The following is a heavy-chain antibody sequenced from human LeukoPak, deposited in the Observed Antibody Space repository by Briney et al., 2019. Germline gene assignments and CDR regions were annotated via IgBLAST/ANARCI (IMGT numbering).Heavy chain of an antibody. CDR1: GGSISSSSYY. V-gene: IGHV4-39*07. CDR2: IYYSGST. Sequence: SETLSLTCTVSGGSISSSSYYWGWIRQPPGKGLEWIGSIYYSGSTYYNPSLKSRVTISVDTSKNQFSLKLSSVTAADTAVYYCASYDSSGYYHPPFDYRGQGTLVTVSS. CDR3: ASYDSSGYYHPPFDY. D-gene: IGHD3-22*01. J-gene: IGHJ4*02.